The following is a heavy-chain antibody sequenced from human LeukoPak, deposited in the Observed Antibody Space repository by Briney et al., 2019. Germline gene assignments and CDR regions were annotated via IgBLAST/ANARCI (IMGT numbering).Heavy chain of an antibody. CDR2: IMPLFGTA. J-gene: IGHJ6*03. D-gene: IGHD5-24*01. Sequence: SVKVSCKASGGTFNSYAIGWVRQAPGQGLEWMGGIMPLFGTANYAQEFQGRVTFTTDESASTAYMEVSSLRSEDTAVYYCASGSLGDGYGVGDYYQYMDVWGKGTTVTVSS. CDR3: ASGSLGDGYGVGDYYQYMDV. V-gene: IGHV1-69*05. CDR1: GGTFNSYA.